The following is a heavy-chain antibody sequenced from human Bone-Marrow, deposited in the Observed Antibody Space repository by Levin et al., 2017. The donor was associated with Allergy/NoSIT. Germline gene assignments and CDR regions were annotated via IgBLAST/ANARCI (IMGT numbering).Heavy chain of an antibody. D-gene: IGHD2-21*01. CDR3: ATYRISVVNDDSDN. Sequence: GESLKISCKASGSTFTGHYIHWVRQAPGQGLEWVGWVNGNTGGTRYAQKFQGRVSMTRDTSISTAYMELTTLRSDDSAVYFCATYRISVVNDDSDNWGQGTLVTVSS. CDR2: VNGNTGGT. CDR1: GSTFTGHY. J-gene: IGHJ4*02. V-gene: IGHV1-2*02.